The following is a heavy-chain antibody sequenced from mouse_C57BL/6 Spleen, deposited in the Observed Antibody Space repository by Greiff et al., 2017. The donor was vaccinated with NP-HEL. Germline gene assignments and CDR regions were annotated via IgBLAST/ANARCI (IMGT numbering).Heavy chain of an antibody. D-gene: IGHD6-2*01. Sequence: QVQLQQPGAELVRPGSSVKLSCKASGYTFTSYWMDWVKQRPGQGLEWIGNIYPSDSATHYNQKFKDKATLTANQSSSTAYMQLSSLTSDDSAVYYSARDCSRCVCFDYWGQGTTLTVSS. CDR2: IYPSDSAT. CDR1: GYTFTSYW. CDR3: ARDCSRCVCFDY. J-gene: IGHJ2*01. V-gene: IGHV1-61*01.